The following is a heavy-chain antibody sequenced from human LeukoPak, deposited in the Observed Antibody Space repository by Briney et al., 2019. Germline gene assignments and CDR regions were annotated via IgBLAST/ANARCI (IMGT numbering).Heavy chain of an antibody. Sequence: PSETLSLTCTVSGGSISSYYWSWIRQPPGKGLEWIGYIYYSGSTNYNPSLKSRVTISVDTSKNQFSLKLSSVTAADTAVYYCARDKGYYYYGMDVWGQGTTVTVSS. J-gene: IGHJ6*02. V-gene: IGHV4-59*01. CDR2: IYYSGST. CDR3: ARDKGYYYYGMDV. CDR1: GGSISSYY.